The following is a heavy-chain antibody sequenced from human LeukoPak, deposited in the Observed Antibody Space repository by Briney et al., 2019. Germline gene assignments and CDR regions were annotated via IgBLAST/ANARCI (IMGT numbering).Heavy chain of an antibody. J-gene: IGHJ4*02. CDR2: VNTDGSSS. D-gene: IGHD3-10*01. Sequence: GGSLRLSCAATGFTFNTYYIHWVRQAPGKGLVWVSRVNTDGSSSNYADSVKGRFTISRDNAKNTVYLQMNSLRAEDTAVYYCARGGKVNSGTYSVDYWGQGTLVTVSS. CDR1: GFTFNTYY. V-gene: IGHV3-74*01. CDR3: ARGGKVNSGTYSVDY.